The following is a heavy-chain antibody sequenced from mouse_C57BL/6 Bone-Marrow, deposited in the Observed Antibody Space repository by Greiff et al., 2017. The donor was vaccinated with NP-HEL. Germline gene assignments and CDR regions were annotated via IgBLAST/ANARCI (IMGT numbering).Heavy chain of an antibody. J-gene: IGHJ1*03. V-gene: IGHV1-50*01. CDR1: GYTFTSYW. CDR3: AREGYGSSYRYFDV. CDR2: IDPSDSDT. D-gene: IGHD1-1*01. Sequence: VQLQQPGAELVKPGASVKLSCKASGYTFTSYWMKWVKQRPGQGLEWIGEIDPSDSDTNYNQKFKGKATLNVDTSSSTAYMQLSSMTSEDSAVYVCAREGYGSSYRYFDVWGTGTTVTVSA.